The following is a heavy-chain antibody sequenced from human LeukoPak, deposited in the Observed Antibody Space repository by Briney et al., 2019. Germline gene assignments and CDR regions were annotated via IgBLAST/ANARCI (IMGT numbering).Heavy chain of an antibody. V-gene: IGHV1-69*05. J-gene: IGHJ4*02. D-gene: IGHD3-22*01. CDR1: GGTFSSYA. Sequence: SVKVSCKASGGTFSSYANSWVRQAPGQGLEWMGRIIPIFGTANYAQKFQGRVTITTDESTSTAYMELSSLRSEDTAVYYCARSQYYDSSGYYDYWGQGTLVTVSS. CDR3: ARSQYYDSSGYYDY. CDR2: IIPIFGTA.